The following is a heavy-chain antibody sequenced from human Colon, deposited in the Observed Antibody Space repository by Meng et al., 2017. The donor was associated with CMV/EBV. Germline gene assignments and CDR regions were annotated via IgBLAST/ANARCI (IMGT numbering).Heavy chain of an antibody. CDR3: ARGGIQLWLSDYYYGMDV. CDR1: GFSFSSFA. Sequence: GESLKISCAGSGFSFSSFAISWVRQAPGKGLEWVSLIRDTGARTYYADSVKGRFTISRDNSKNALYLQMNSLRAEDTAVYYCARGGIQLWLSDYYYGMDVWGQGTTVTVSS. D-gene: IGHD5-18*01. V-gene: IGHV3-23*01. CDR2: IRDTGART. J-gene: IGHJ6*02.